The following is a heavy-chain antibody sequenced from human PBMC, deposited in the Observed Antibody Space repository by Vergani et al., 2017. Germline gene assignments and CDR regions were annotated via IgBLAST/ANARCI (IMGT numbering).Heavy chain of an antibody. Sequence: QVQLVQSGAEVKRPGASVKVSCKASGYTFTGYYLHWVRLATGQGLEWMGWINPKNGLTKYAQRFQGRVSLTRDTSITTAFMELSSLRSDDTAMYYCTSFPTETSEYYDSTGYYHRFFEKWGQGTLVTVSS. CDR3: TSFPTETSEYYDSTGYYHRFFEK. J-gene: IGHJ4*02. D-gene: IGHD3-16*01. CDR1: GYTFTGYY. V-gene: IGHV1-2*02. CDR2: INPKNGLT.